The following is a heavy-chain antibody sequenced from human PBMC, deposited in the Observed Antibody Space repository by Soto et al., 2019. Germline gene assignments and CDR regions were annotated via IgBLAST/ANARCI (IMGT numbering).Heavy chain of an antibody. V-gene: IGHV4-4*02. J-gene: IGHJ4*02. CDR1: GVSISSGNW. Sequence: QVKLQESGPGLATPSGTLSLTCAVSGVSISSGNWWTWVRQSPQRGLEYIGEIFHDGTANYYPSFERRVAISVDTSKNPFSLKLTSVSAAETAIYFCARLVYDTRLNYMYFDFWGQGTLVTVSS. CDR2: IFHDGTA. CDR3: ARLVYDTRLNYMYFDF. D-gene: IGHD3-10*01.